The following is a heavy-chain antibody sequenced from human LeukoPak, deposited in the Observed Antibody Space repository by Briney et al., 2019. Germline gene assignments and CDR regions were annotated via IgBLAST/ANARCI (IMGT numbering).Heavy chain of an antibody. J-gene: IGHJ4*02. CDR3: ATIRSRKWGFDY. V-gene: IGHV4-39*01. Sequence: SETLSLTCTVSRGSISSSAYYWGWIRQPPGKGLQWIGTIYYSGSTYYNPSLKSRVTVSVDTSKNQFSLRLSSVTAADTAVYYCATIRSRKWGFDYWGQGTLVTVSS. CDR2: IYYSGST. D-gene: IGHD1-26*01. CDR1: RGSISSSAYY.